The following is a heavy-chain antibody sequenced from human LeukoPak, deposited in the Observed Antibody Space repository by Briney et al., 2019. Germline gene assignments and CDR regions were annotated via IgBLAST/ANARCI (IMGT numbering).Heavy chain of an antibody. D-gene: IGHD3-22*01. Sequence: GGSLRLSCAASGFTFSNAWMSWVRQAPGKGLEWVGRIKSKTDGGTTDYAAPVKGRFTISRDDSKNTLYLQMNSLKTEDTAVYYCTTDLAYYYDSSGYYLFDYWGQGTLVTVSS. J-gene: IGHJ4*02. CDR1: GFTFSNAW. V-gene: IGHV3-15*01. CDR2: IKSKTDGGTT. CDR3: TTDLAYYYDSSGYYLFDY.